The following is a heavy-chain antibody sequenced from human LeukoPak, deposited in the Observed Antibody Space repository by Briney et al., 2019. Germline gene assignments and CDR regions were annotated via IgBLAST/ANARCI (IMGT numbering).Heavy chain of an antibody. D-gene: IGHD6-13*01. J-gene: IGHJ4*02. Sequence: SETLSLTCTVSGYSISSGYYWGWIRQPPGKGLEWIGSIYHSGSTYYNPSLKSRVTISVDTSKNQFSLKLSSVTAADTAVYYCARVSIAAAGTVDYWGQGTLVTVSS. CDR2: IYHSGST. CDR1: GYSISSGYY. CDR3: ARVSIAAAGTVDY. V-gene: IGHV4-38-2*02.